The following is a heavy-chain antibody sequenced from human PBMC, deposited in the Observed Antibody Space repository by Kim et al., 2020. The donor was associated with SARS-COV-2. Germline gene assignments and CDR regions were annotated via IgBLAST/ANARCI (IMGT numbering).Heavy chain of an antibody. V-gene: IGHV3-33*05. D-gene: IGHD6-13*01. CDR1: GFTFSSYG. CDR2: ISYDGSNK. J-gene: IGHJ6*01. CDR3: ARIGVAAAGNYYYGMDV. Sequence: LSLTCAASGFTFSSYGMHWVRQAPGKGLEWVAVISYDGSNKYYADSVKGRFTISRDNSKNTLYLQMNSLRAEDTAVYYCARIGVAAAGNYYYGMDVW.